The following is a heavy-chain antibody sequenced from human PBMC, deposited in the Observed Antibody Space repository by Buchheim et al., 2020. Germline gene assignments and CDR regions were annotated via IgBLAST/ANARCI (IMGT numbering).Heavy chain of an antibody. J-gene: IGHJ4*02. V-gene: IGHV1-46*01. CDR2: INPSGGSN. Sequence: QVQLVQSGAEVKKPGASVKVSCKASGYTFTSYYMHWVRQAPGQGLEWMGIINPSGGSNSYAQKFQGRVTMTRDTSTRTVYMELSSLRSEDTAVYYCARDLESYNWNYLLPTFDYWGQGTL. CDR1: GYTFTSYY. D-gene: IGHD1-7*01. CDR3: ARDLESYNWNYLLPTFDY.